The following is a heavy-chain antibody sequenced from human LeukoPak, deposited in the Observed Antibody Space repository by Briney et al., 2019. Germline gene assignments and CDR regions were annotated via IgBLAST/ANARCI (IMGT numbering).Heavy chain of an antibody. CDR3: ARDRGYCSSASCYVDAFDI. V-gene: IGHV3-20*01. D-gene: IGHD2-2*03. Sequence: GGSLRLSCAASGFTFDDYGMSWVRQAPGKGLEWVSGNWNGGSTGYADSVKGRFTISRDNAENSLYLQMNSLRAEDTALYHCARDRGYCSSASCYVDAFDIWGQGTMVTVSS. J-gene: IGHJ3*02. CDR2: NWNGGST. CDR1: GFTFDDYG.